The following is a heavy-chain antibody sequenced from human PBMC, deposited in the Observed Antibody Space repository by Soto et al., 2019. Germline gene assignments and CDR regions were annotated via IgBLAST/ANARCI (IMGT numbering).Heavy chain of an antibody. V-gene: IGHV4-4*02. Sequence: QVQLQESGPGLVKPSETLSLICAVSGGSIISNNWWSWVRQPPGKGLDWIGEIHHSGGTNYNPSLKSRXXIXVXXSKNKFSLKLNSVTAADTAVYYCARIPYYYYALDIWGQGTTVTVSS. J-gene: IGHJ6*02. D-gene: IGHD2-21*01. CDR1: GGSIISNNW. CDR3: ARIPYYYYALDI. CDR2: IHHSGGT.